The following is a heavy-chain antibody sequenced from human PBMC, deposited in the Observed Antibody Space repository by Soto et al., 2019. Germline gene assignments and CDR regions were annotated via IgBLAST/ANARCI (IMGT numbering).Heavy chain of an antibody. D-gene: IGHD6-19*01. Sequence: GGSLRLSFAASGFTFSSYAMSWVRQAPGKGLEWVSAISGSGGSTYYADSVKGRFTISRDNSKNTLYLQMNSLRAEDTAVYYCAKHSGWYYWFDPWGQGTLVTVSS. CDR3: AKHSGWYYWFDP. CDR2: ISGSGGST. CDR1: GFTFSSYA. V-gene: IGHV3-23*01. J-gene: IGHJ5*02.